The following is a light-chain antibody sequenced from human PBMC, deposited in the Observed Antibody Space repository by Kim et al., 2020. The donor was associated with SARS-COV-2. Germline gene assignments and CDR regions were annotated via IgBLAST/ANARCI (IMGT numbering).Light chain of an antibody. V-gene: IGKV3-20*01. J-gene: IGKJ4*01. CDR1: QGVSSSY. CDR2: GAY. Sequence: SPGYRATRACRASQGVSSSYIAWYQQKTGQAPRLLIYGAYSRATGIPDRFSGSGSGTDFTLTISRLGPEDSAVYYSQQYGSSPLTFGGGTTV. CDR3: QQYGSSPLT.